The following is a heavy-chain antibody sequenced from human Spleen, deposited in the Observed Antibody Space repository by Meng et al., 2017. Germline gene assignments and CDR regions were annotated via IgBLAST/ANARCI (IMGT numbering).Heavy chain of an antibody. CDR1: GGSFSAYD. D-gene: IGHD2-21*02. Sequence: QVQVQLWGAGLLKPSETLSLICAFYGGSFSAYDWSWIRQPPGKGLEWLGQCNHSGSTNDNPSLKSRVTISIDTSRNQLSLKLSSVTAADTAVYYCARVAYRWGGDCSYFDYWGQGTLVTVSS. V-gene: IGHV4-34*01. CDR3: ARVAYRWGGDCSYFDY. J-gene: IGHJ4*02. CDR2: CNHSGST.